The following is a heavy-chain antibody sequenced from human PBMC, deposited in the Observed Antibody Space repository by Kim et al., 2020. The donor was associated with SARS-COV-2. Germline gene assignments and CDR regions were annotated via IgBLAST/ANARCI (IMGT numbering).Heavy chain of an antibody. V-gene: IGHV3-9*01. J-gene: IGHJ4*02. CDR3: PKGMGSGSQSLNY. D-gene: IGHD1-26*01. CDR2: ISWNSGSI. Sequence: GGSLRLSCAASGFTFVDYAMHWFRQAPGKGLEWVSGISWNSGSIGYADSLKGRFTISRDNAKTSLYLQMNILIAEDTALYYYPKGMGSGSQSLNYWGQAT. CDR1: GFTFVDYA.